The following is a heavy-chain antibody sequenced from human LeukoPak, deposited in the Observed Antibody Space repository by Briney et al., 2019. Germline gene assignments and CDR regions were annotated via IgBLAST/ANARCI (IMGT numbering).Heavy chain of an antibody. CDR1: GASMSSYY. CDR3: ARLNSSSWYAY. CDR2: IYYSGSA. Sequence: MSSETLSLTCTLSGASMSSYYWTWIRQPPGKGLEWIGYIYYSGSANYNPSLKSRVTISVDTSKNQFSLKLSSVTAADTAVYYCARLNSSSWYAYWGQGTLVTVSS. V-gene: IGHV4-59*08. J-gene: IGHJ4*02. D-gene: IGHD6-13*01.